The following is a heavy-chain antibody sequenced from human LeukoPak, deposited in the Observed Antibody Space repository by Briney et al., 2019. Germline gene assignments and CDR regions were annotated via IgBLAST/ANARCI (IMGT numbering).Heavy chain of an antibody. D-gene: IGHD3-22*01. Sequence: GGSLRLSCAASGFTFSSYGMHWVRQAPGKGLEWVAVIWYDGSNKYYADSVKGRFTISRDNSKNTLYLQMNSLRAEDTAVHYCARAYYYDSSGHFDYWGQGTLVTVSS. CDR1: GFTFSSYG. V-gene: IGHV3-33*01. CDR2: IWYDGSNK. J-gene: IGHJ4*02. CDR3: ARAYYYDSSGHFDY.